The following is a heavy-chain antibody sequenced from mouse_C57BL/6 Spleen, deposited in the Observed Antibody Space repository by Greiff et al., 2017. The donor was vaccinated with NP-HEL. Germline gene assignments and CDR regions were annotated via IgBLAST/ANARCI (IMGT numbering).Heavy chain of an antibody. V-gene: IGHV1-80*01. CDR3: ASAKDDYDTFAY. CDR2: IYPGDGDT. D-gene: IGHD2-4*01. Sequence: QVQLQQSGAELVKPGASVKISCKASGYAFSSYWMNWVKQRPGKGLEWIGQIYPGDGDTNYNGKFKGKATLTADKSSSTAYMQLSSVTSEDSAFYFCASAKDDYDTFAYWGQGTLVTVSA. J-gene: IGHJ3*01. CDR1: GYAFSSYW.